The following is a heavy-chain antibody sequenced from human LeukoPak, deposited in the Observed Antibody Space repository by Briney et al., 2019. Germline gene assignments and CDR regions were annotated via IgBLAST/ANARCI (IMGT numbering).Heavy chain of an antibody. CDR3: ARVQRYCSSTSCYGMGY. D-gene: IGHD2-2*01. CDR1: GYTFTGYY. Sequence: ASVKVSCKASGYTFTGYYMHWVRQAPGQGLEWMGWINPNSGGTNYAQKFQGRVTMTRDTSISTAYMELNRLRSDDTAVYYCARVQRYCSSTSCYGMGYWGQGTLVTVSS. CDR2: INPNSGGT. V-gene: IGHV1-2*02. J-gene: IGHJ4*02.